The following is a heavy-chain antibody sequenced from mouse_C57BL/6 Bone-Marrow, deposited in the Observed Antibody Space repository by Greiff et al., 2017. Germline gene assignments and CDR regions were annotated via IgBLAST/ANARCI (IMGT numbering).Heavy chain of an antibody. J-gene: IGHJ2*01. Sequence: QVQLQQSGPELVKPGASVKISCKASGYEFSSSWMNWVKQRPGKGLEWIGRIYPGDGDTNYNGKFKGKATLTADKSSSTAYMQLSSLTSEDSAVYFCAREGFITTVYFDYWGQGTTLTVSS. V-gene: IGHV1-82*01. CDR1: GYEFSSSW. CDR2: IYPGDGDT. D-gene: IGHD1-1*01. CDR3: AREGFITTVYFDY.